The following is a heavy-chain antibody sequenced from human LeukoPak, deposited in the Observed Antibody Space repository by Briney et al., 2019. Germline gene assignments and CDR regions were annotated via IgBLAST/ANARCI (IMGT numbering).Heavy chain of an antibody. J-gene: IGHJ3*02. Sequence: SETLSLTCTVSDGSISNYYWSWIRQPQGKGLEWIGYIYYTGCTKYNPSLKSRVTLSVDSSKTQFSLKLNSVTAADTAVYYCAKSPSWGSGLDAFDIWGQGTMVTVSS. CDR1: DGSISNYY. V-gene: IGHV4-59*01. CDR2: IYYTGCT. CDR3: AKSPSWGSGLDAFDI. D-gene: IGHD7-27*01.